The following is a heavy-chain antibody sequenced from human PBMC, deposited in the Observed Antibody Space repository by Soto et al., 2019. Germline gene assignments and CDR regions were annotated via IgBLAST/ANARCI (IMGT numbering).Heavy chain of an antibody. CDR2: IYYSGST. V-gene: IGHV4-39*07. J-gene: IGHJ5*02. Sequence: SETLSLTCTVSGGSISSSSYYWGWIRQPPGKGLEWIGSIYYSGSTYYNPSLKSRVTISVDTSRNQFFLTLRSVTAADSAVYHCGRESGETWDYEASWGQGTPVTVSS. CDR1: GGSISSSSYY. D-gene: IGHD1-7*01. CDR3: GRESGETWDYEAS.